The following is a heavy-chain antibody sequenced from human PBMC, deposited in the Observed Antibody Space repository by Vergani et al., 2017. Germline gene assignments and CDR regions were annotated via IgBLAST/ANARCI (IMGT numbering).Heavy chain of an antibody. V-gene: IGHV3-74*01. CDR1: GFTFSSYW. Sequence: VQLVESGGGVVQPGRSLRLSCAASGFTFSSYWMHWVRQAPGKGLVWVSRINSDGSSTSYADSVKGRFTISRDNAKNTLYLQMNSLRAEDTAVYYCARDLMYSYGFYYMDVWGKGTTVTVSS. CDR2: INSDGSST. CDR3: ARDLMYSYGFYYMDV. J-gene: IGHJ6*03. D-gene: IGHD5-18*01.